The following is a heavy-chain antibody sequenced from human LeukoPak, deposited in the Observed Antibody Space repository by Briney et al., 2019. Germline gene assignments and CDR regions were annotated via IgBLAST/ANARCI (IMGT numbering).Heavy chain of an antibody. CDR2: ISAYNGNT. J-gene: IGHJ6*02. V-gene: IGHV1-18*01. Sequence: ASVKVSCKASGYTFTTYGISWVRQAPGQGLECMGWISAYNGNTNYAQKLQGRVTMTTDTSTSTAYMELRSLRSDDTAVYYCARVLEQQPDSYGMDVWGQGTTVTVSS. CDR3: ARVLEQQPDSYGMDV. D-gene: IGHD6-13*01. CDR1: GYTFTTYG.